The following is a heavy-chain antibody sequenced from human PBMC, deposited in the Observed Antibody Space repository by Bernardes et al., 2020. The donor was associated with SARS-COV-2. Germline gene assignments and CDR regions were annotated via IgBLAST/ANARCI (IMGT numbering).Heavy chain of an antibody. V-gene: IGHV4-34*01. J-gene: IGHJ4*02. CDR1: GESFSGYY. CDR3: ARRRYCSAGDCYSYF. CDR2: IHQSGST. D-gene: IGHD2-15*01. Sequence: SETLSLTCAVYGESFSGYYWTWIRQPPGQGLEWIGEIHQSGSTNYNPSLKSRVTMSVDTSKNQFSLNLSSVTAADTAMYYCARRRYCSAGDCYSYFWGQGTLVTVSS.